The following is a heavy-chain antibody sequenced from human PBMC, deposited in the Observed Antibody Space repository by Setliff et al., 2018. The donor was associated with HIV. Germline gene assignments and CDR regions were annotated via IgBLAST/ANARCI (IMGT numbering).Heavy chain of an antibody. J-gene: IGHJ5*02. CDR2: ISYRGMT. CDR3: AGHRGVRQNSDWHGISWFDP. Sequence: SETLSLTCNVSGDSITSNNYYWGWLRQAPGKGLEWMTSISYRGMTYKNPSLTSRVAISRDTSRNQISLDLISVSFADTAMYYCAGHRGVRQNSDWHGISWFDPWGPGTLVTVSS. V-gene: IGHV4-39*01. CDR1: GDSITSNNYY. D-gene: IGHD6-19*01.